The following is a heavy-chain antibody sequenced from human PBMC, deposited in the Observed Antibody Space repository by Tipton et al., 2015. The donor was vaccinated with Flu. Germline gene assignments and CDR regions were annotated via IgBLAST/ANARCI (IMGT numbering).Heavy chain of an antibody. CDR1: GSSISSSNW. CDR3: ATTTYYYGSGSHDY. CDR2: IYHSGGT. D-gene: IGHD3-10*01. Sequence: TLSLTCGVSGSSISSSNWWSWVRQPPGKGLEWIGEIYHSGGTNYNPSLKSRVTTSMDKSKNQFSLKLTSVVAADTAVYYCATTTYYYGSGSHDYWGQGTLVTVSS. V-gene: IGHV4-4*02. J-gene: IGHJ4*02.